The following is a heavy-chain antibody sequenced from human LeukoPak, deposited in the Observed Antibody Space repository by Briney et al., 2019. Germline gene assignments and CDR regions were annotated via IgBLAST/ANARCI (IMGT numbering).Heavy chain of an antibody. V-gene: IGHV4-38-2*01. CDR2: IYHSGST. CDR3: ARVEAVAGYYYYGMDV. D-gene: IGHD6-19*01. J-gene: IGHJ6*04. CDR1: GYSIGSGYY. Sequence: SETLSLTCAVSGYSIGSGYYWGWIRQPPGKGLEWIGSIYHSGSTYYNPSLKSRVTISVDTSKNQFSLKLSSVTAADTAVYYCARVEAVAGYYYYGMDVWGKGTTVTVSS.